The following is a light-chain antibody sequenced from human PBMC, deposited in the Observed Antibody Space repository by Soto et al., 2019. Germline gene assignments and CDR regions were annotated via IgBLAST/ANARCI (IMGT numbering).Light chain of an antibody. J-gene: IGKJ5*01. CDR3: QQYNYWIT. Sequence: LVMTQSPTTLSVFPGERATLSCRASQSVNSNLAWYQHKPGQAPRLLIYGASIRATGIPARFSGSGSGTEFTLTISSLQSEDFAVYYCQQYNYWITFGQGTRLEIK. V-gene: IGKV3-15*01. CDR2: GAS. CDR1: QSVNSN.